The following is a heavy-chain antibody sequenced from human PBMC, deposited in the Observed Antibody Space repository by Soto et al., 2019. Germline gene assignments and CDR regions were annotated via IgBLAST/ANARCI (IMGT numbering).Heavy chain of an antibody. CDR2: ISGSGGST. Sequence: GGSLRLSCAASGFTFSSYAMSWVRQAPGKGLEWVSAISGSGGSTYYADSVKGRFTISRDNSKNTLYLQMNSLRAEDTAVYYCAKARVEYGSGSYYNGLYYFDYWGQGTLVTVSS. CDR3: AKARVEYGSGSYYNGLYYFDY. V-gene: IGHV3-23*01. D-gene: IGHD3-10*01. J-gene: IGHJ4*02. CDR1: GFTFSSYA.